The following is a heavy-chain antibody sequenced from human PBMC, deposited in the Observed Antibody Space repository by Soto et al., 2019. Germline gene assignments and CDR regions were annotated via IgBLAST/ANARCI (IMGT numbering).Heavy chain of an antibody. CDR3: AKTSDAVAGAAYGY. V-gene: IGHV3-23*01. D-gene: IGHD6-19*01. Sequence: PGGSLSLSCAASGFTFSTYAMGWVRQAPGKGLEWVSGIGGSGGTYYADSVKGRFTISRDNSKNTLFLQMNSLRAEDTAVYYCAKTSDAVAGAAYGYSGQGSFVTV. J-gene: IGHJ4*02. CDR2: IGGSGGT. CDR1: GFTFSTYA.